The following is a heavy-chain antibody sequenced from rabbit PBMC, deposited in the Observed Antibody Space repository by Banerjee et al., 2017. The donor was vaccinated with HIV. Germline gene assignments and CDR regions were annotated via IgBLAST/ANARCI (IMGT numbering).Heavy chain of an antibody. Sequence: QEQLEESGGDLVKPEGSLTLTCTASGFSFNNKYVMCWVRQAPGKGLEWIACIYSGSSGSTYYASRAKGRFTISKTSSTTVTLEMTSLTAADTATYFCARDLAGVIGWNFDLWGPGTLVTVS. CDR3: ARDLAGVIGWNFDL. CDR2: IYSGSSGST. D-gene: IGHD4-1*01. V-gene: IGHV1S45*01. J-gene: IGHJ4*01. CDR1: GFSFNNKYV.